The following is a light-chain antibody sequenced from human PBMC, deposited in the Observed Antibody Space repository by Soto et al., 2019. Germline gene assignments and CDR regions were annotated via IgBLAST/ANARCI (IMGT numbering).Light chain of an antibody. CDR3: AAWDDRLKAWV. V-gene: IGLV1-44*01. Sequence: QSVLTQPPSASGTPGQRVTISCSGSRSNIGSNTVSWYQHLPGTAPKLLIYRNNQRPSGVPDRFSVSKSGTSASLALSALQSEDEAEYYCAAWDDRLKAWVFGGGTKLTAL. CDR1: RSNIGSNT. CDR2: RNN. J-gene: IGLJ3*02.